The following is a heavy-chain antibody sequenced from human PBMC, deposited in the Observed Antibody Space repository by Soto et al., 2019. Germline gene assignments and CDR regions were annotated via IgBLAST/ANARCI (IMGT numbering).Heavy chain of an antibody. J-gene: IGHJ4*02. D-gene: IGHD7-27*01. CDR2: ISYDGGNQ. Sequence: QVRLVESGGGVVLPGRPLRLSCAASGFAFSTSDIHWVRQAPGKGLEWVALISYDGGNQYYADSVKGRFTISRDNSKSTLYLQMNSLTTXXXXXXXXXXXXXDPGDVWGQGTLVTVSS. CDR1: GFAFSTSD. V-gene: IGHV3-30*03. CDR3: XXXXXDPGDV.